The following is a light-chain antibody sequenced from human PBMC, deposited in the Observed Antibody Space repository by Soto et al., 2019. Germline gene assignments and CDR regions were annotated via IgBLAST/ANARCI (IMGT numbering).Light chain of an antibody. CDR2: GAS. J-gene: IGKJ1*01. CDR1: QTVSGTF. Sequence: EIVLTQSPGTLSLSPGERATLSCRAGQTVSGTFLAWYQQRPGQPPRLLIYGASNRATGIPDRFTGSGSGTEFTLTISRLEPEDFGVYYCHQYGRSPQGTFGQGTKVEI. CDR3: HQYGRSPQGT. V-gene: IGKV3-20*01.